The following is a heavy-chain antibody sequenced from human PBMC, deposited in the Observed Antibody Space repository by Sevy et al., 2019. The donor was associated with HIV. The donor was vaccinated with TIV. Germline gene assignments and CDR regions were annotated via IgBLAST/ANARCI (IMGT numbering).Heavy chain of an antibody. Sequence: ASVKVSCKASGHTFSDYYIQWVRQAPGQGLEWMGWINSNSGAISYAQKFRDRVTMTSDTSISTAYMELSRLRSDDTAVYYCATQYSYDYLGQGTLVTVSS. CDR2: INSNSGAI. CDR3: ATQYSYDY. J-gene: IGHJ4*02. D-gene: IGHD4-4*01. CDR1: GHTFSDYY. V-gene: IGHV1-2*02.